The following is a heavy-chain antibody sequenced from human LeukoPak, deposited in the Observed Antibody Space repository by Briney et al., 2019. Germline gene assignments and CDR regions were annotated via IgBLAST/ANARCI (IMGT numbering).Heavy chain of an antibody. D-gene: IGHD3-10*01. CDR2: INPNSGGT. J-gene: IGHJ5*02. Sequence: GASVKVSCKASGYTFTGYYMHWVRQAPGQGLEWMGWINPNSGGTNYAQKFQGRVTMTRNTSISTAYMELSSLRSEDTAVYYCARGPRMGYYGSGSPPSNPWGQGTLVTVSS. CDR3: ARGPRMGYYGSGSPPSNP. CDR1: GYTFTGYY. V-gene: IGHV1-2*02.